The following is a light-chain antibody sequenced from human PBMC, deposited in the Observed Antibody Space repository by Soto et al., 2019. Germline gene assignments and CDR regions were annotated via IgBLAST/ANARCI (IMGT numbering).Light chain of an antibody. V-gene: IGKV3-20*01. CDR3: QQYGSSTGT. J-gene: IGKJ1*01. CDR1: QSVSSSY. Sequence: EIVLTQSPGTLSLSPGERATLSCRASQSVSSSYLAWYQQKPGQAPRLLIYGASSRATGIPDRFSGSGSGTDFTRTISILEPEDFAVYYCQQYGSSTGTFGQGTKVEIK. CDR2: GAS.